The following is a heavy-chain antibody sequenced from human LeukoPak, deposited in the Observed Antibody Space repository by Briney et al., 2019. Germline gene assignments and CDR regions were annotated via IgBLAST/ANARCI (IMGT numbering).Heavy chain of an antibody. CDR3: ARSSMPRGILTGSPKTEINFFDY. V-gene: IGHV1-18*01. CDR2: ISAYNGNT. CDR1: GYTFTSYG. D-gene: IGHD3-9*01. Sequence: ASVKVSCKASGYTFTSYGISWVRQAPGQGLEWMGWISAYNGNTNYAQKLQGRVTMTTDTSTSTAYMELSSLRSEDTAVYYCARSSMPRGILTGSPKTEINFFDYWGQGTLVTVSS. J-gene: IGHJ4*02.